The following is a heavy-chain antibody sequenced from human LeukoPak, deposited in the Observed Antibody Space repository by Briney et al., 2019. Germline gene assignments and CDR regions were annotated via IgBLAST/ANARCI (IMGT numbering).Heavy chain of an antibody. Sequence: GGSLRLSRVASGFTFSSYAMSWVRPAPGKGLEWVSAISGSVGSTYYADSVNGRFTISRDNSKNTLYLQMNSLRAEDTAVYYCAKGKGYNWNDYWGQGTLVTVSS. J-gene: IGHJ4*02. CDR3: AKGKGYNWNDY. CDR2: ISGSVGST. CDR1: GFTFSSYA. D-gene: IGHD1-20*01. V-gene: IGHV3-23*01.